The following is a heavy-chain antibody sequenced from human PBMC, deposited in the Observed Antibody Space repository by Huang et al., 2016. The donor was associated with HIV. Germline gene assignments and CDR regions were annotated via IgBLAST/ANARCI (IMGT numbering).Heavy chain of an antibody. J-gene: IGHJ6*03. Sequence: QVQLVESGGGVVQPGRSLRLSCAASGFTFSSYSFHWVRQAPGRGLEWVAVISYGESDKPYADSVKGRLTISRDSSKNTLYLQMNTLRAEDTAVYYCVRGKAMPGIYYYYMDVWGKGTTVTVSS. CDR3: VRGKAMPGIYYYYMDV. V-gene: IGHV3-30-3*01. D-gene: IGHD2-2*01. CDR2: ISYGESDK. CDR1: GFTFSSYS.